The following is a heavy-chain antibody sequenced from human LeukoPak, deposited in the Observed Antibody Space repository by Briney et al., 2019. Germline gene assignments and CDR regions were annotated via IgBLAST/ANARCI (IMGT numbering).Heavy chain of an antibody. J-gene: IGHJ4*02. CDR2: NSWNSGSI. Sequence: GRSLRLSCAASGFTFDDYAMHWVRQAPGKGLEWVSGNSWNSGSIGYADSVKGRFTISRDNAKNSLYLQMNSLRAEDTTLYYCATQRSYDILTGYYPFDYWGQGTLVTVSS. CDR3: ATQRSYDILTGYYPFDY. V-gene: IGHV3-9*01. D-gene: IGHD3-9*01. CDR1: GFTFDDYA.